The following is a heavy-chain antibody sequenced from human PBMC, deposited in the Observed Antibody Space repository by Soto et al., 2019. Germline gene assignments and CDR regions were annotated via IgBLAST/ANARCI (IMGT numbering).Heavy chain of an antibody. Sequence: GESLKISCKGSGYSFTSYWIGWVRQAPGQGLEWMGWISAYNGNTNYAQKLQGRVTMTTDTSTSTAYMELRSLGSDDTAVYYCASGGELFTHYWGQGTLVTVSS. CDR3: ASGGELFTHY. CDR2: ISAYNGNT. D-gene: IGHD2-15*01. CDR1: GYSFTSYW. V-gene: IGHV1-18*04. J-gene: IGHJ4*02.